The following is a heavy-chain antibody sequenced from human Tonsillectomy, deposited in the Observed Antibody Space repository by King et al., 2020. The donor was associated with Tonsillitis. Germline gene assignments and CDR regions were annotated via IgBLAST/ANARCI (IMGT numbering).Heavy chain of an antibody. CDR3: ARVEDGYRSAAGTRFDP. Sequence: VQLVESGGGLVQPGGSLRLSCEGSGFMFSDYSMHWLRQAPGKGPEWVSYISSSSITIYHADSVKGRFTISRDNVENSVYLQMNSLREEDTAMYYCARVEDGYRSAAGTRFDPWGQGTLVIVSS. J-gene: IGHJ5*02. CDR2: ISSSSITI. D-gene: IGHD5-24*01. CDR1: GFMFSDYS. V-gene: IGHV3-48*02.